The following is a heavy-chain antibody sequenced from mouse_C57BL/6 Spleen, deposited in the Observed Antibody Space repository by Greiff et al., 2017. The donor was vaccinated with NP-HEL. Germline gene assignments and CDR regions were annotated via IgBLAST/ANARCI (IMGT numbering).Heavy chain of an antibody. CDR3: ARELDYYGSSYLDY. CDR1: GYTFTDYY. Sequence: EVQLQQSGPELVKPGASVKISCKASGYTFTDYYMNWVKQSHGKSLEWIGDINPNNGGTSYNQKFKGKATLTVDKSSSTAYMELRSLTSEDSAVYYCARELDYYGSSYLDYWGQGTTLTVSS. CDR2: INPNNGGT. V-gene: IGHV1-26*01. J-gene: IGHJ2*01. D-gene: IGHD1-1*01.